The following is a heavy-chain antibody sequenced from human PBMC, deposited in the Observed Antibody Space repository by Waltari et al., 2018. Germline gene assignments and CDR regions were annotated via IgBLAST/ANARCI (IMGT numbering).Heavy chain of an antibody. CDR1: GFTFRNNW. D-gene: IGHD2-8*02. V-gene: IGHV3-74*01. CDR2: IDPGGRTI. CDR3: ARDLVGKDDF. Sequence: EVQLVESGGGLVQRGGSLRLSCAASGFTFRNNWMHWVRQAPGKGLVWVARIDPGGRTINPADSVRGRFTISRDDAKDTLYLQMDSLRPEDTAVYHCARDLVGKDDFWGQGTLVIVSS. J-gene: IGHJ4*02.